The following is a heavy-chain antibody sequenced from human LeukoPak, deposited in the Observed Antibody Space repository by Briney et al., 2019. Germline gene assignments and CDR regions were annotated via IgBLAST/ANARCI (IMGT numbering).Heavy chain of an antibody. V-gene: IGHV3-48*04. D-gene: IGHD3-16*01. CDR3: ARDRQMIY. Sequence: GGSLRLSCAASGFTFSSYNMNWVRQAPGKGLEWVSYISSSSGTIYYADSVKGRFTISRDNAKNSLSLQMNSLRADDTAVYYCARDRQMIYWGQGTLVTVSS. CDR2: ISSSSGTI. CDR1: GFTFSSYN. J-gene: IGHJ4*02.